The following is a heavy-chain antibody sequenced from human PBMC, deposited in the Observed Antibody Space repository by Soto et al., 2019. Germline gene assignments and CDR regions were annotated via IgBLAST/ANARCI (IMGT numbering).Heavy chain of an antibody. Sequence: PGGSLRLSCAASGFTFSSYWMSWVRQAPGKGLERVANIKQDGSEKYYVDSVKGRFTISRDNAKNSLYLQMNSLRAEDTAVYYCAREQSGCSSTSCYKRESYYYYYGMDVWGQGTTVTVS. CDR3: AREQSGCSSTSCYKRESYYYYYGMDV. V-gene: IGHV3-7*03. CDR1: GFTFSSYW. D-gene: IGHD2-2*02. J-gene: IGHJ6*02. CDR2: IKQDGSEK.